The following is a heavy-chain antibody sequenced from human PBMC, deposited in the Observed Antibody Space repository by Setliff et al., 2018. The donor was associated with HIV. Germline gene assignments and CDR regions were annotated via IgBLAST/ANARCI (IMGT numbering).Heavy chain of an antibody. CDR3: ARSPIRYCSGGSCYSGFDY. J-gene: IGHJ4*02. CDR1: GYSFTSYW. V-gene: IGHV5-51*01. Sequence: GESLKISCKGSGYSFTSYWIGWVRQMPGKGLEWMGIIYPGDSDTRYSPSFQGQVTISADKSISTAYLQWSSLKASDPAMYYCARSPIRYCSGGSCYSGFDYWGQGTLVTVS. CDR2: IYPGDSDT. D-gene: IGHD2-15*01.